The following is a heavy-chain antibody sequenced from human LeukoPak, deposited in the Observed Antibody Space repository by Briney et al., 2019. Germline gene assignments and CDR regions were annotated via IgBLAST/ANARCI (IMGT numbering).Heavy chain of an antibody. J-gene: IGHJ4*03. CDR3: ARALGE. Sequence: GGSLRLSCAVSGFTFSSYGMHWVRQAPGKGLEWVAVIWYDGSNKYYAHSVKGRLTIPRDNSKTTLCLQMNSLRADDTAVYCCARALGEWSQGTMVTVSS. CDR1: GFTFSSYG. CDR2: IWYDGSNK. V-gene: IGHV3-33*01.